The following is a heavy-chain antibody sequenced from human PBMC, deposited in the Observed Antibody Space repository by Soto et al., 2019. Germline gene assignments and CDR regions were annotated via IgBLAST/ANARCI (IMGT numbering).Heavy chain of an antibody. CDR2: IKSDGSST. V-gene: IGHV3-74*01. D-gene: IGHD6-19*01. CDR3: AVAVAGPTAIGY. CDR1: GFTFSSYW. J-gene: IGHJ4*02. Sequence: EVQLVESGGGLVQPGGSLRLSCAASGFTFSSYWMHWVRQAPGKGLGWVSRIKSDGSSTSYADSVKGRFTISRDNATTTLYLQMNSLRAEDTAVYYCAVAVAGPTAIGYWGQGTLVTVSS.